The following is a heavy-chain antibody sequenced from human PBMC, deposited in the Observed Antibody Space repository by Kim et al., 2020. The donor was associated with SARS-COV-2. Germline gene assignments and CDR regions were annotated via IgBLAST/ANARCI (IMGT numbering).Heavy chain of an antibody. D-gene: IGHD3-16*02. CDR3: ARAVPPYYDYVWGSYRPTYYVDY. Sequence: SQTLSLTCAISGDSVSSNSAAWNWIRQSPSRGLEWLGRTYYRSKWYNDYAVSVKSRITINPDTSKNQFSLQLNSVTPEDTAVYYCARAVPPYYDYVWGSYRPTYYVDYWGQGTLVTVSS. CDR2: TYYRSKWYN. V-gene: IGHV6-1*01. J-gene: IGHJ4*02. CDR1: GDSVSSNSAA.